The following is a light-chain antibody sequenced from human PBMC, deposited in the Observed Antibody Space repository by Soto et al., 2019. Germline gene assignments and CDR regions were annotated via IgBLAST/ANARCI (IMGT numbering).Light chain of an antibody. CDR2: EVS. CDR3: SSYTSINFWV. Sequence: QSALTQPASVSGSPGQSITISCTGTSSDVGGYNYVSWYQQHPGKAPKLMIYEVSNRPSGISNRFSGSKSGNTASLTISGLQAEDEADYYCSSYTSINFWVLGEGTKLPV. V-gene: IGLV2-14*01. CDR1: SSDVGGYNY. J-gene: IGLJ3*02.